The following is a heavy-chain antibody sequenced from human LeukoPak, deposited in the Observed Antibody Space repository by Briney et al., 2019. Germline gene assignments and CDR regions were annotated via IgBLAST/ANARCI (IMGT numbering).Heavy chain of an antibody. Sequence: GGSLRLSCAASGFIFSAYNMNWVRQAPGKGLEWVSFISSGSSYIYYADSVKGRFTISRDNAKNSLYLQMNSLRAEDMAVYYCARAPGYRSFLDYWGQGTLVTVSS. V-gene: IGHV3-21*06. J-gene: IGHJ4*02. CDR2: ISSGSSYI. CDR1: GFIFSAYN. CDR3: ARAPGYRSFLDY. D-gene: IGHD5-12*01.